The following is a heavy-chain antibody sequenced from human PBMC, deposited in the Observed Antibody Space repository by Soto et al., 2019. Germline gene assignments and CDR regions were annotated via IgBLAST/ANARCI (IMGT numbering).Heavy chain of an antibody. J-gene: IGHJ4*02. D-gene: IGHD5-12*01. CDR1: GGSVGSGDYF. V-gene: IGHV4-30-4*01. CDR3: AREKGYISGPKNFDS. CDR2: IYDSGSS. Sequence: SETLSLTCTVSGGSVGSGDYFWSWIRQPPGKGLEWIGYIYDSGSSHHNPSLKSRVTMSVDTSKNQFSLKLRSVTAADTAMYYCAREKGYISGPKNFDSWGQGTLVTVSS.